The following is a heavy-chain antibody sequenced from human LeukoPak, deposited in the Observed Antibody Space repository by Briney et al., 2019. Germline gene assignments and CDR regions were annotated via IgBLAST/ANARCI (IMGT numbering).Heavy chain of an antibody. CDR1: GGSISSGGYY. V-gene: IGHV4-30-2*01. D-gene: IGHD3-9*01. CDR3: ARWSYRRFYDILTGPDAFDI. J-gene: IGHJ3*02. CDR2: IYHSGST. Sequence: SETLSLTCTVSGGSISSGGYYWSWIRQPPGKGLEWIGYIYHSGSTYYSPSLKSRVTISVDRSKNQFSLKLSSVTAADTAVYYCARWSYRRFYDILTGPDAFDIWGQGTMVTVSS.